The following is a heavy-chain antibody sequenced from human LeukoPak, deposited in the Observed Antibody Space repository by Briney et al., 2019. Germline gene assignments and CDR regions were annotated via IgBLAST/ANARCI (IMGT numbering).Heavy chain of an antibody. CDR1: GGSISSYY. D-gene: IGHD2-2*01. CDR3: ARETGDIVVVPAAFDY. Sequence: SEILSLTCTVSGGSISSYYWSWIRQPPGKGLEWIGFIYYNGYTSYNPSLKSRVTISVDTSKNQFSLKLSSVTAADTAVYYCARETGDIVVVPAAFDYWGQGTLVTVSS. V-gene: IGHV4-59*12. CDR2: IYYNGYT. J-gene: IGHJ4*02.